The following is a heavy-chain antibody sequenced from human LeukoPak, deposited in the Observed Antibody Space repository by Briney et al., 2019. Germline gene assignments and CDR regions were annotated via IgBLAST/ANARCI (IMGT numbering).Heavy chain of an antibody. Sequence: PGGSLRLSCAASGFSFSSYSMNWVHQAPGKGLEWISYISSGSSTIFYADSVKGRFTISRDNAKNSLYLQMNSLRAEDTAVYYCASDCSGGSLRYWGQGTLVTVSS. CDR1: GFSFSSYS. J-gene: IGHJ4*02. CDR2: ISSGSSTI. V-gene: IGHV3-48*01. CDR3: ASDCSGGSLRY. D-gene: IGHD2-15*01.